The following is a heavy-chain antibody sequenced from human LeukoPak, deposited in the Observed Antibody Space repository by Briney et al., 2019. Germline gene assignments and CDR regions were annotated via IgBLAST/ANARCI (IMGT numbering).Heavy chain of an antibody. CDR3: ARDQEVRYFDWLRYYYYYYMDV. J-gene: IGHJ6*03. V-gene: IGHV3-9*01. Sequence: GGSLRLSCAASGFTFDDYAMHWVRQAPGKGLEWVSGISWNSGSIGYADSVKGRFTISRDNAKNSLYLQMNSLRAEDTAVYYCARDQEVRYFDWLRYYYYYYMDVWGKGTTVTISS. CDR1: GFTFDDYA. D-gene: IGHD3-9*01. CDR2: ISWNSGSI.